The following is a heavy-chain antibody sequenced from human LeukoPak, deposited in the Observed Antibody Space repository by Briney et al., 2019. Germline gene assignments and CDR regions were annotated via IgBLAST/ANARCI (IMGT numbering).Heavy chain of an antibody. J-gene: IGHJ4*02. CDR1: GFTFSSYA. D-gene: IGHD1-26*01. CDR3: AKDSRTTTRGLFDY. Sequence: GGSLRLSCAAAGFTFSSYAVSWVRQAPGKGLEWVSGISGGGGTTSYADSMKGRFTVSRDNSKNTLYLQMNSLRAEDTALYYCAKDSRTTTRGLFDYWGQGALVTVSS. CDR2: ISGGGGTT. V-gene: IGHV3-23*01.